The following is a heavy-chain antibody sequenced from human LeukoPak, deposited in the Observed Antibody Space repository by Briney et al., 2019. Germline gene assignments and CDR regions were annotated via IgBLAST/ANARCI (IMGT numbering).Heavy chain of an antibody. J-gene: IGHJ4*02. CDR2: INPKSGGT. V-gene: IGHV1-2*02. CDR3: ARDDDGIDY. CDR1: GYTFTGYY. D-gene: IGHD1-26*01. Sequence: GASVKVSCKASGYTFTGYYIHWVRQAPGQGLEWMGWINPKSGGTNYAQKFQGRVTMPRETSISTAYMELTSLTSDDTAVYYCARDDDGIDYWGQGTLVIVSS.